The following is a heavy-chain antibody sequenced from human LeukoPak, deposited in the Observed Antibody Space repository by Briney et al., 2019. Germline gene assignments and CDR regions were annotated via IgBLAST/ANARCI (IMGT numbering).Heavy chain of an antibody. J-gene: IGHJ5*02. D-gene: IGHD3-10*01. CDR1: GFALTSYA. CDR2: ISISGVST. CDR3: AIDPDFYGSGSYYKVNWFDP. Sequence: GGSLRLSCAASGFALTSYAMSWVRQAPGQGLEWVSSISISGVSTYYADSVKGRFTISRDNSENTLHLQMNSLRAEDTAVYYCAIDPDFYGSGSYYKVNWFDPWGQGTLVTVSS. V-gene: IGHV3-23*01.